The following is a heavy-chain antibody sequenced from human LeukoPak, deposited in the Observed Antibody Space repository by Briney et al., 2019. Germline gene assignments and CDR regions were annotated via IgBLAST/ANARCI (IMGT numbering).Heavy chain of an antibody. J-gene: IGHJ6*04. CDR2: ISWDVGST. CDR3: AKGSPMVRGPFYYYYGMDV. Sequence: GGSLRLSCAASGFTFDDYAMHWVRQAPGKGLEWVSLISWDVGSTYYADSVKGRFTISRDNSKNSLYLQMNSLRAEDTALYYCAKGSPMVRGPFYYYYGMDVWGKGTTVTVSS. V-gene: IGHV3-43D*04. CDR1: GFTFDDYA. D-gene: IGHD3-10*01.